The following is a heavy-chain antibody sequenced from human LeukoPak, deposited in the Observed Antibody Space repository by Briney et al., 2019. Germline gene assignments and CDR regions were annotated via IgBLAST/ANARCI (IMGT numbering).Heavy chain of an antibody. V-gene: IGHV3-48*01. CDR1: GFTFSGYS. D-gene: IGHD3-22*01. CDR3: ATDREDYDRIGYYLSDAFDI. Sequence: GGSLRLSCAVSGFTFSGYSMKWVRQAPGKGLEWVSYISSSTTTIYHADSVKGRFTVSRDNAKNSLYLQMDSLRVEDTAVYYGATDREDYDRIGYYLSDAFDIWGQGTMVTVSS. J-gene: IGHJ3*02. CDR2: ISSSTTTI.